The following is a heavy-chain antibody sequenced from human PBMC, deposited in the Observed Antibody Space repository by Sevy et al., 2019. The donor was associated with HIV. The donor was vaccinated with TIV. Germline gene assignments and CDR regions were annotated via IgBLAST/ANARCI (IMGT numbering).Heavy chain of an antibody. CDR3: AATYSSTP. D-gene: IGHD6-13*01. V-gene: IGHV3-23*01. CDR1: GFTFNKYA. CDR2: IGGSGGNT. J-gene: IGHJ5*02. Sequence: GGSLRLSCTVSGFTFNKYAMSWVRQAPGKGLEWVSAIGGSGGNTDYADSVKGRFTTSRDNSKNTLYLQVNSLRAEDTAVYYCAATYSSTPWGQGTLVTVSS.